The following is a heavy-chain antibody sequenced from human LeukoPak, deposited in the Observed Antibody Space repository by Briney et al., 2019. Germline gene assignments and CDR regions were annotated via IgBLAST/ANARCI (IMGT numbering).Heavy chain of an antibody. CDR1: GGSFSGYY. V-gene: IGHV4-34*01. CDR2: INHSGST. J-gene: IGHJ4*02. CDR3: AVSGSYSRLDY. D-gene: IGHD1-26*01. Sequence: PSETLSLTCAVYGGSFSGYYWSWIRQPPGKGLEWIGEINHSGSTNYNPSLKGRVTISVDTSKDQFSLKLSSVTAADTAVYYCAVSGSYSRLDYWGQGTLVTVSS.